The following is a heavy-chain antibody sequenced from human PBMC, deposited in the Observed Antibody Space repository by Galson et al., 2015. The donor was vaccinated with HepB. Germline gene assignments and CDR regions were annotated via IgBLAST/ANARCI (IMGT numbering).Heavy chain of an antibody. V-gene: IGHV3-66*01. D-gene: IGHD2-15*01. CDR1: GFTVSSNS. CDR2: IYTDGST. CDR3: SRSLRSGDKWYSDY. Sequence: SLRLSCAASGFTVSSNSFHWVRQAPGKGLEWVSFIYTDGSTAFADSVKGRFSISRDNSMNTLYLQMNSLRAEDTAVYYCSRSLRSGDKWYSDYWGQGTLVTVSS. J-gene: IGHJ4*02.